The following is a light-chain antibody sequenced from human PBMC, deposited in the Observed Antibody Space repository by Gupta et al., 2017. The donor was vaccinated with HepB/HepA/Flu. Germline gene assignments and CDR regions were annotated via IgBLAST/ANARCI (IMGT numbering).Light chain of an antibody. J-gene: IGLJ3*02. CDR1: SSDVGGYNA. CDR3: SSYTRTITPV. CDR2: DVT. Sequence: SALTQPASVSRSPGHSLTISCTGTSSDVGGYNAVSWYQQFPGKAPKLLIYDVTSRPSGFSSRFSGSKSGNTASLTISGLQAEDEADYYCSSYTRTITPVFGGGTKLTVL. V-gene: IGLV2-14*01.